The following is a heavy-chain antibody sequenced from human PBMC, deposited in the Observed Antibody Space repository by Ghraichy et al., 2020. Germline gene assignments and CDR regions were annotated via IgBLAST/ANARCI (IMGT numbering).Heavy chain of an antibody. Sequence: GGSLRLSCAASGFTFSSYAMSWVRQAPGRGLEWVSAISGSGGSTYYADSVKGRFTISRDSSKNTLYLQMNSLRAEDTAVYYCAKDLDYGGKSRGNYYYYYGMDVWGQGTTVTVSS. V-gene: IGHV3-23*01. J-gene: IGHJ6*02. CDR1: GFTFSSYA. D-gene: IGHD4-23*01. CDR2: ISGSGGST. CDR3: AKDLDYGGKSRGNYYYYYGMDV.